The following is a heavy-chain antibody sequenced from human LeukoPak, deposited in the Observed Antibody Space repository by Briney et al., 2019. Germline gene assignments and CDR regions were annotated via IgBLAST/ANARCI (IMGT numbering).Heavy chain of an antibody. Sequence: GGSLRLSCAASGFTFSSYEMNWVRQAPGKGLEWLSYISSSGTTIYYADSVEGRFTISRDNAKNSLYLQMNSLRAGDTAVYYCARVSYGSGLDWGQGTLVTVSS. J-gene: IGHJ4*02. D-gene: IGHD3-10*01. CDR2: ISSSGTTI. CDR1: GFTFSSYE. CDR3: ARVSYGSGLD. V-gene: IGHV3-48*03.